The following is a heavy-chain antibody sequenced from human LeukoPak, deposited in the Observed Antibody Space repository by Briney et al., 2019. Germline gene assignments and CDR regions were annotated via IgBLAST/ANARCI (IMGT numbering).Heavy chain of an antibody. Sequence: GGSLRLSCAASGFTFSDHAMTWVRQAPGKGLEWVSTVSASGGSPYYADSVKGRFTISRDNSKNTLFLQMNSLRAEDTAVYYCARDFSYSSRGDFDYWGQGTLVTVSS. V-gene: IGHV3-23*01. D-gene: IGHD6-13*01. J-gene: IGHJ4*02. CDR3: ARDFSYSSRGDFDY. CDR1: GFTFSDHA. CDR2: VSASGGSP.